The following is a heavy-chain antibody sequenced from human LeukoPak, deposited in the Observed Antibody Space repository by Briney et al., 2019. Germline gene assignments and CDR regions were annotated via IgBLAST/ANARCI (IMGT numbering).Heavy chain of an antibody. CDR1: GFTFDDYA. D-gene: IGHD3-22*01. V-gene: IGHV3-9*01. CDR2: ISWNCGSI. J-gene: IGHJ3*02. CDR3: AKMDEIVVVIGAFDI. Sequence: GRSLRLSCAASGFTFDDYAMHWVRQAQAPGLELDSGISWNCGSIGYADSVQGRFTIFRDDAKNSLYLQINSRRAEYTALYYCAKMDEIVVVIGAFDIWGQGTMVTVSS.